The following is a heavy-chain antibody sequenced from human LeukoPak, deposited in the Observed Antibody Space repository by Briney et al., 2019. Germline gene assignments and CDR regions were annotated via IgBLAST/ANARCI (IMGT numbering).Heavy chain of an antibody. J-gene: IGHJ6*02. CDR2: INHSGST. D-gene: IGHD2-15*01. Sequence: SETLSLTCAVYGGSFSGYYWSWIRQPPGKGLEWIGEINHSGSTNYNPSLKSRVTISVDTSKNQFSLKLSSVTAADTAVYYCARDIVVVVAAQYYYCYYGMDVWGQGTTVTVSS. V-gene: IGHV4-34*01. CDR3: ARDIVVVVAAQYYYCYYGMDV. CDR1: GGSFSGYY.